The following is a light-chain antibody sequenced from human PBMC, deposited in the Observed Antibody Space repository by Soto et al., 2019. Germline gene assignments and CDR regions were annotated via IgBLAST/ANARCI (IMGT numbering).Light chain of an antibody. Sequence: DIQMTQSPSTLSASVGDRVTITCRASQSISSWLAWYQQKPGKAPKLLIYKASSLEGGVPSRFGGSGSGTDFTLTISSLQPDDFATYYGQQYHSYSLTFGGGTKVDIK. CDR2: KAS. CDR3: QQYHSYSLT. V-gene: IGKV1-5*03. CDR1: QSISSW. J-gene: IGKJ4*01.